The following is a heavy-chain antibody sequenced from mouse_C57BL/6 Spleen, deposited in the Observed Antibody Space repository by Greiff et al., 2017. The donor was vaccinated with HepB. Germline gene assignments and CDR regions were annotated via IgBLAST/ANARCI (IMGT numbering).Heavy chain of an antibody. CDR3: ARESSGYFAY. CDR1: GYTFTSYW. J-gene: IGHJ3*01. CDR2: IDPSDSYT. V-gene: IGHV1-69*01. D-gene: IGHD3-2*02. Sequence: QVQLKQPGAELVMPGASVKLSCKASGYTFTSYWMHWVKQRPGQGLEWIGEIDPSDSYTNYNQKFKGKSTLTVDKSSSTAYMQLSSLTSEDSAVYYCARESSGYFAYWGQGTLVTVST.